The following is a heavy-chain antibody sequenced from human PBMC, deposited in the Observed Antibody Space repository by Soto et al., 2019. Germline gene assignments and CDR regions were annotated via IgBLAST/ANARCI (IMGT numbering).Heavy chain of an antibody. Sequence: QMQLQESGPGLVKPSGTLSLTCGVSGDSISSSKWWTWVRQTPEKGLEWIGKIDHNGVANYNPSLEGRVTISKDNSKNQIFRKVTPVTAAASAVYYCARMNRDYYDYGMDVWGQGATVTVSS. V-gene: IGHV4-4*02. CDR3: ARMNRDYYDYGMDV. J-gene: IGHJ6*02. CDR1: GDSISSSKW. CDR2: IDHNGVA.